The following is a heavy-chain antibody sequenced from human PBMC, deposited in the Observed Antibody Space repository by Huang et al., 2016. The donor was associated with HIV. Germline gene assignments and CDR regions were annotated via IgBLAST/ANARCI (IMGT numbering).Heavy chain of an antibody. J-gene: IGHJ3*02. CDR3: VGYCTGGTCFEAFDI. Sequence: QLQLQESGPGLVEPSETLSLTCTVSGGPISNSSHYWGWIRQPPGKGLEWMGSIDYRGATHHNPSLKSRVTMSVDASKSQISLNLISVTAADTALYYCVGYCTGGTCFEAFDIWGQGTRVTVSS. CDR2: IDYRGAT. D-gene: IGHD2-8*02. CDR1: GGPISNSSHY. V-gene: IGHV4-39*01.